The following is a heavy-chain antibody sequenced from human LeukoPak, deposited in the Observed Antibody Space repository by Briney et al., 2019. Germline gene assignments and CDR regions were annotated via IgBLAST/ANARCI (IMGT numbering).Heavy chain of an antibody. CDR2: IYYSGST. J-gene: IGHJ4*02. Sequence: LETLSLTCTVSGGSISSDSYYWTWIPQPPGKGLEWIASIYYSGSTYYNPSLKSRVTISVDTSRNQFSLKLSSVTAADTAVHYCASLAVAGLSEGYWGQGTLVIVSS. V-gene: IGHV4-39*01. CDR1: GGSISSDSYY. CDR3: ASLAVAGLSEGY. D-gene: IGHD6-19*01.